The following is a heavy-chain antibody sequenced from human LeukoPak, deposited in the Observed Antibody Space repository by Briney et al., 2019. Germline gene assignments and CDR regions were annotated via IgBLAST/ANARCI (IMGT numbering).Heavy chain of an antibody. V-gene: IGHV3-30-3*01. CDR1: GFTSRSYV. CDR2: ISDDGSSK. D-gene: IGHD1-26*01. CDR3: AREWELRLFDY. J-gene: IGHJ4*02. Sequence: TGGSLRLSCVLSGFTSRSYVMHWVRQAPGKGLEWVAVISDDGSSKDYSDSVRGRVTISRDNSKNTVYLEMNSLRAEDTAVYYCAREWELRLFDYWGQGTLVTVSS.